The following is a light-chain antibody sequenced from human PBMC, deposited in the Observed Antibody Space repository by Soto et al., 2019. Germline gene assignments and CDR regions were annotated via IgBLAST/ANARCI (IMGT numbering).Light chain of an antibody. V-gene: IGLV3-21*01. CDR2: CD. J-gene: IGLJ3*02. CDR3: QVWDISSGHVV. CDR1: NNGSKS. Sequence: SYELTQPPAVSEAPGKTDSVACGGSNNGSKSVHWYQQKSGQAPVLVMYCDRPSGIPERFSGSNSGNTATLTISRVEAGDEADYYCQVWDISSGHVVFGGGTKVTVL.